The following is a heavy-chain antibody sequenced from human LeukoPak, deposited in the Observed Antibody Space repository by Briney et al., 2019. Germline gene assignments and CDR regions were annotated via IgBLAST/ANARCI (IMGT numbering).Heavy chain of an antibody. Sequence: ASVKVSCKASGYTFTSYGISWVRQAPGQGLEWMGWISAYNGNTNYAQKLQGRVTMTTDTSTSTAYMELRSLRSDDTAVYYCARGPDCSSTSCYGFDYWGQGTLVTVSS. J-gene: IGHJ4*02. D-gene: IGHD2-2*01. V-gene: IGHV1-18*01. CDR3: ARGPDCSSTSCYGFDY. CDR1: GYTFTSYG. CDR2: ISAYNGNT.